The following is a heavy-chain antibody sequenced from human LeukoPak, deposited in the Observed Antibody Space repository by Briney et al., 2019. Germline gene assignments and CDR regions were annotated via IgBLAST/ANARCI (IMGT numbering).Heavy chain of an antibody. V-gene: IGHV4-39*01. Sequence: PSETLSLTCAVSGASVSGSNYYWGWIRQPPGKGLEWIGNIYSSGSTYYNASLQSRVTISIDPSKHQFSLRLNSVTAADTAMYYCAKSGGYGLIDYWGQGTRVTVSS. D-gene: IGHD1-26*01. CDR2: IYSSGST. CDR3: AKSGGYGLIDY. CDR1: GASVSGSNYY. J-gene: IGHJ4*02.